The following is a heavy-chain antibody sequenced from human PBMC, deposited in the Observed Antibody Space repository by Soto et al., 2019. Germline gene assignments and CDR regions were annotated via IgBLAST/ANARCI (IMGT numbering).Heavy chain of an antibody. CDR1: SYTFTSCG. CDR3: ARGRYGDY. V-gene: IGHV1-18*01. Sequence: QVHLVQCGAEVKKPGASVKVSCRCSSYTFTSCGITWVRQAPGQGLEWMGWISAHNGNTDYAQKLQGRVTVTRDTSTSTAYMELRSLRSDDTAVYYCARGRYGDYWGQGALVTVSS. J-gene: IGHJ4*02. D-gene: IGHD1-1*01. CDR2: ISAHNGNT.